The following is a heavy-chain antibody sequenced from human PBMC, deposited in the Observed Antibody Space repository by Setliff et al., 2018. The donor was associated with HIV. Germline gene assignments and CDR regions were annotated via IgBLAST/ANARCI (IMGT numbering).Heavy chain of an antibody. V-gene: IGHV4-4*07. Sequence: PSETLSLTCNVSGGSISGYFWTWIRQPAGKGLEWIGRIYTSGSTNYNPSLKGRLSMSIDTSKNHFSLRLTSVTAADTAVYNCARDLPELTGRSFDPWGQGIQVTVSS. J-gene: IGHJ5*02. CDR2: IYTSGST. D-gene: IGHD7-27*01. CDR3: ARDLPELTGRSFDP. CDR1: GGSISGYF.